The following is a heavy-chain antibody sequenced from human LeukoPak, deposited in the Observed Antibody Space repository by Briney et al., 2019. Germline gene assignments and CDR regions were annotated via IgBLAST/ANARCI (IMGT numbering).Heavy chain of an antibody. Sequence: SETLSLTCTVSGGSISSYYWSWIRQPPGKGLEWIGYIYYSGSTNYNPSLKSRVTISVDTSKNQFSLKLSSVTAADTAVYYCARTLVWFGELVGWFDPWGQGTLVTVSS. J-gene: IGHJ5*02. CDR1: GGSISSYY. CDR2: IYYSGST. D-gene: IGHD3-10*01. CDR3: ARTLVWFGELVGWFDP. V-gene: IGHV4-59*08.